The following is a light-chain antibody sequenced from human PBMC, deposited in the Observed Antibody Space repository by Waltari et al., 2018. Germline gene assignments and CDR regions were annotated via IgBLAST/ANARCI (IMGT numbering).Light chain of an antibody. CDR3: HSRDASGVGGS. V-gene: IGLV3-19*01. CDR2: DEN. CDR1: SLRSYY. J-gene: IGLJ2*01. Sequence: SSELTQDPAVSVAMGQTVRITCQGHSLRSYYASWYQQRPGQAPKLVMDDENNRPSGVPDRFSGSSSDNTASVTSTGGQAEDEAAYYCHSRDASGVGGSFGGGTKLTVL.